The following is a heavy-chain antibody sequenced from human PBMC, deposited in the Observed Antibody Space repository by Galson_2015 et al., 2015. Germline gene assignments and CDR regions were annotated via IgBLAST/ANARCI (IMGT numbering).Heavy chain of an antibody. CDR1: GDSVSSNTAA. J-gene: IGHJ6*02. D-gene: IGHD3-16*01. CDR3: ARGALGGQRFGVDV. CDR2: TYYRSKWYS. V-gene: IGHV6-1*01. Sequence: CAISGDSVSSNTAAWNWIRQSPSGGLEWLGRTYYRSKWYSDYAVSVKGRITINPDTSKNQLSLQLNSVTPEDTAVYFCARGALGGQRFGVDVWGQGTTVTVSS.